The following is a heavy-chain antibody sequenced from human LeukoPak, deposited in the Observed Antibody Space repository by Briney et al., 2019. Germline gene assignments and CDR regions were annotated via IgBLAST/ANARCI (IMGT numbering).Heavy chain of an antibody. J-gene: IGHJ4*02. V-gene: IGHV3-74*01. D-gene: IGHD3-9*01. Sequence: QPGGSLRLSCAASGFTFRSHWMHWVRQAPGKGLVWVSRINSDGSSTTYADSVKGRFTISRDNAKNTLYLQMNSLRAEDTAVYYCAGGRYFDWPIGEYIDYWGQGTLVTVSS. CDR1: GFTFRSHW. CDR3: AGGRYFDWPIGEYIDY. CDR2: INSDGSST.